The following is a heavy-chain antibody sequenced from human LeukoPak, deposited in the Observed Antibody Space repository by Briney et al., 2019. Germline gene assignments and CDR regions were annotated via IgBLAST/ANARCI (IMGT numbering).Heavy chain of an antibody. Sequence: GGSLRLSCAASGFTFSSYGMHWVRQAPGKGLEWVAVISYDGGNKYYADSVKGRFTISRDNSKNTLYLQMNSLRAEDTAVYYCAKEGRYYDILTGHFDYWGQGTLVTVSS. CDR3: AKEGRYYDILTGHFDY. J-gene: IGHJ4*02. D-gene: IGHD3-9*01. V-gene: IGHV3-30*18. CDR2: ISYDGGNK. CDR1: GFTFSSYG.